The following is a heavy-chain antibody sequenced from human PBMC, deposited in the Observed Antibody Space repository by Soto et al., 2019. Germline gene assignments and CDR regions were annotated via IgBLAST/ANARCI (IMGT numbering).Heavy chain of an antibody. J-gene: IGHJ4*02. D-gene: IGHD3-22*01. Sequence: SVKVSCKASGGTFSSYAISWVRQAPGQGLEWMGGIIPIFGTANYAQKFQGRVTITADESTSTAYMELSSLRSEDTAVYYCTTYYYDSSGYYVDYWGQGTLVTVSS. V-gene: IGHV1-69*13. CDR3: TTYYYDSSGYYVDY. CDR1: GGTFSSYA. CDR2: IIPIFGTA.